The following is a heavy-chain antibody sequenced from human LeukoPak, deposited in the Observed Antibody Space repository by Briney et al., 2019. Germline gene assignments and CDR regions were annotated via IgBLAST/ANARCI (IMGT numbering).Heavy chain of an antibody. D-gene: IGHD3-3*01. CDR1: GFTFSSYT. V-gene: IGHV3-21*01. J-gene: IGHJ4*02. Sequence: GGSLRLSCAASGFTFSSYTMNWVRQAPGKGLEWVSSISSSSSYIYYADSVKGRFTISRDNAKNSLYLQMNSLRAEDTAVYYCAKGPQSGIFGVQSHWGQGTLVTVSS. CDR3: AKGPQSGIFGVQSH. CDR2: ISSSSSYI.